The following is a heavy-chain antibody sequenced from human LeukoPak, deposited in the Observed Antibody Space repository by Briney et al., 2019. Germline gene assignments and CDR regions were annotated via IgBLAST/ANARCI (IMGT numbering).Heavy chain of an antibody. CDR1: GFTFSSYS. CDR2: ISSSSSYI. Sequence: PGGSLRLSCAASGFTFSSYSMNWVRQAPGKGLEWVSSISSSSSYIYYADSVKGQFTISRDNAKNSLYLQMNSLRAEDTAVYYCARDREGATLNDAFDIWGQGTMVTVSS. D-gene: IGHD1-26*01. J-gene: IGHJ3*02. V-gene: IGHV3-21*01. CDR3: ARDREGATLNDAFDI.